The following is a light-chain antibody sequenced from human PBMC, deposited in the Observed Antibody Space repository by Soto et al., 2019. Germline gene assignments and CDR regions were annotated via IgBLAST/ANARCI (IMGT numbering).Light chain of an antibody. V-gene: IGKV1-5*01. CDR1: QTISSW. CDR3: QQYKSYSWT. J-gene: IGKJ1*01. Sequence: DIQMTQSPSTLSGSVGDRVTIACRASQTISSWLAWYQEKPGKATKLLIYDASSLESGVPSRFSGSGSGTEFTLTISSLQPDDFATYYCQQYKSYSWTFGQGTKVDI. CDR2: DAS.